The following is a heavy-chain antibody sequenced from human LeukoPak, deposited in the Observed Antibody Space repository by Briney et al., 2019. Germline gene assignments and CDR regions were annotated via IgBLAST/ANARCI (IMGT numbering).Heavy chain of an antibody. CDR3: ARAGRMVATAN. Sequence: ASVKVSCKASGCTFPSYDINWVRQATGQGLEWMGWMNPNSGNTGYAQKFQGRVTMTRNTSISTAYMELSSLRSEDTAVYYCARAGRMVATANWGQGTLVTVSS. V-gene: IGHV1-8*01. CDR2: MNPNSGNT. CDR1: GCTFPSYD. D-gene: IGHD5-12*01. J-gene: IGHJ4*02.